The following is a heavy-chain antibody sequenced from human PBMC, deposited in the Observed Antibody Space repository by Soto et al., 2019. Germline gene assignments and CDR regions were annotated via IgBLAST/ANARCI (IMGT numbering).Heavy chain of an antibody. CDR1: GGTFSSYA. Sequence: SVKVSCKASGGTFSSYAISWVRQAPGPGLEWMGGIIPIFGTANYAQKSQGRVTITADESTSTAYMELSSLRSEDTAVYYCARDRQQLGHYYYYGMDVWGQGTTVTVSS. D-gene: IGHD6-13*01. CDR2: IIPIFGTA. J-gene: IGHJ6*02. CDR3: ARDRQQLGHYYYYGMDV. V-gene: IGHV1-69*13.